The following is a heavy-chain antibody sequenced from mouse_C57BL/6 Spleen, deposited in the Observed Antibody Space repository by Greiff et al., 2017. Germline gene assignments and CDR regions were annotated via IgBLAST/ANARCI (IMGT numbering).Heavy chain of an antibody. CDR1: GFSLTSYG. J-gene: IGHJ3*01. CDR2: IWSGGST. D-gene: IGHD2-3*01. Sequence: VKLQESGPGLVQPSQSLSITCTVSGFSLTSYGVHWVRQSPGKGLEWLGVIWSGGSTDYNAAFISRLSISKDNSKSQVFFKMNSLQADDTAIYYCARQDGYYTWFAYWGQGTLVTVSA. V-gene: IGHV2-2*01. CDR3: ARQDGYYTWFAY.